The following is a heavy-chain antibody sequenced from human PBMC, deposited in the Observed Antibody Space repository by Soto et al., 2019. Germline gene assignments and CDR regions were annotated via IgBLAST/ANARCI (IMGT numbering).Heavy chain of an antibody. Sequence: QVQLQESGPGLVKPSETLSLTCTVSGGSISSYYWSWIRQPPGKGLEWIGYIYYSGSTNYNPSLKSRVTISVDTSKNQCSLKLSSATAADTAVYYCARDRYGGTSDYCGQGTLVTVSS. D-gene: IGHD2-15*01. V-gene: IGHV4-59*01. CDR1: GGSISSYY. CDR3: ARDRYGGTSDY. J-gene: IGHJ4*02. CDR2: IYYSGST.